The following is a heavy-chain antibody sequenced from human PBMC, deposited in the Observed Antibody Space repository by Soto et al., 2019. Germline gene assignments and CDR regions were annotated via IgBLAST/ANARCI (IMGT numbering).Heavy chain of an antibody. CDR3: ASAFRGDPANFSDY. Sequence: GGSLRLSCAASGFTVSSNYMSWVRQAPGKGLEWVSVIYSGGSTYYADSVKGRFTISRDNSKNTLYLQMNSLRAEDTAVYYCASAFRGDPANFSDYWGQGTLVTVSS. CDR1: GFTVSSNY. D-gene: IGHD3-3*02. V-gene: IGHV3-66*01. CDR2: IYSGGST. J-gene: IGHJ4*02.